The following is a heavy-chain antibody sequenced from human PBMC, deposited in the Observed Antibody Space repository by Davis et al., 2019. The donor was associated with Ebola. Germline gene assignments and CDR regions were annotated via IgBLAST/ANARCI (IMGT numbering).Heavy chain of an antibody. CDR1: GFTFSSYA. D-gene: IGHD6-6*01. V-gene: IGHV3-30-3*01. CDR3: ASSSSRERYFDY. J-gene: IGHJ4*02. Sequence: PGGSLRLSCAASGFTFSSYAMHWVRQAPGKGLEWVAVISYDGSNKYYADSVKGRFTISRDNAKNSLYLQMNSLRDEDTAVYYCASSSSRERYFDYWGQGTLVTVSS. CDR2: ISYDGSNK.